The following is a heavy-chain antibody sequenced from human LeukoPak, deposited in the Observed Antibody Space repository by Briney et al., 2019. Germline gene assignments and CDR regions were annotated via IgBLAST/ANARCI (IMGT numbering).Heavy chain of an antibody. V-gene: IGHV3-21*01. CDR2: ISSSGSYI. Sequence: PGGSLRLXCAASGFTFSSYSMNWVRQAPGKELEWVSSISSSGSYIYYADSVKGRFTISRDNAKNSMYLQMNSLRAEDTAVYYCARGAPEGCSGGSCYSLGLTHLNYWGQGTLVTVSS. CDR3: ARGAPEGCSGGSCYSLGLTHLNY. J-gene: IGHJ4*02. D-gene: IGHD2-15*01. CDR1: GFTFSSYS.